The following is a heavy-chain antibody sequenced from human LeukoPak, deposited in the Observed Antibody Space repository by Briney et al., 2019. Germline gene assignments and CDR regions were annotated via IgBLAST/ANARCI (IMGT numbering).Heavy chain of an antibody. V-gene: IGHV4-59*08. CDR1: GXSISSYY. D-gene: IGHD3-3*01. CDR3: ARQDFWSGYLGLCYFDY. Sequence: SETLSLTCTVSGXSISSYYGSWIRQPPGKGLERIGYIYYSGSTNYNPSLKSRVTISVDTSKNQFSLKLSSVTAADTAVYYCARQDFWSGYLGLCYFDYWGQGTLVTVSS. J-gene: IGHJ4*02. CDR2: IYYSGST.